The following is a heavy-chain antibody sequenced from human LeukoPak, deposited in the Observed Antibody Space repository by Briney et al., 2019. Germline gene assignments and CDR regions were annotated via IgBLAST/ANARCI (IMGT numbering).Heavy chain of an antibody. CDR3: ARDGDYGDYVPYY. Sequence: ASVKVSCKASGGTFSSYAISWVRQAPGQGLEWMGGIIPIFGTANYAQKFQGRVTITADKSTSTAYMELSSLRSEDTAVYYCARDGDYGDYVPYYWDQGTLVTVSS. CDR2: IIPIFGTA. CDR1: GGTFSSYA. D-gene: IGHD4-17*01. J-gene: IGHJ4*02. V-gene: IGHV1-69*06.